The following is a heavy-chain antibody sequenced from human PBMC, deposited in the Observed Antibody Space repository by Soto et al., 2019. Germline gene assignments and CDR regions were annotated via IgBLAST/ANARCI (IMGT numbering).Heavy chain of an antibody. CDR3: AIRTPGDYGGSWYFQH. D-gene: IGHD4-17*01. V-gene: IGHV3-23*01. CDR1: GFTFSSYA. J-gene: IGHJ1*01. Sequence: EVQLLESGGGLVQPGGSLRLSCAASGFTFSSYAMSWVRQAPGKGLEWVSAISGSGGSTYYADSVKGRFTISRDNSKNTLYLQMNSLRAEDTAVYYCAIRTPGDYGGSWYFQHWGQGTLVTVSS. CDR2: ISGSGGST.